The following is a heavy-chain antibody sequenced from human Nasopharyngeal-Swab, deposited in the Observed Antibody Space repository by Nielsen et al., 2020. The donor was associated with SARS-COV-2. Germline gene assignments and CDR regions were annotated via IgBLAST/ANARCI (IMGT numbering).Heavy chain of an antibody. Sequence: SETLSLTCAVYGGFFCGFYWSWIRQPPGKGLEWIGEINDSGSTNYNPSLTSRVTMSVDTSKSQFSLKLNSVTAADTAVCYCARGLRKVPIFPASQYYFDYWGQGTLVTVSS. CDR3: ARGLRKVPIFPASQYYFDY. D-gene: IGHD3-9*01. CDR2: INDSGST. CDR1: GGFFCGFY. J-gene: IGHJ4*02. V-gene: IGHV4-34*01.